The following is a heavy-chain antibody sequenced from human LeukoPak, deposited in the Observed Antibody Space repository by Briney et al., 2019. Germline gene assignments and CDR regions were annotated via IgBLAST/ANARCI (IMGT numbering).Heavy chain of an antibody. CDR1: GFTFSSYG. Sequence: GRSLRLSRAPSGFTFSSYGMKWVRHAPGKWVEWVSSIRGRAAITFYADSATGRFTISRDNSKNTLYLQMNSLRAEDTALYYCAKSRLSGINDAFDIWGQGTMVTVSS. J-gene: IGHJ3*02. CDR2: IRGRAAIT. CDR3: AKSRLSGINDAFDI. V-gene: IGHV3-23*01. D-gene: IGHD3-3*01.